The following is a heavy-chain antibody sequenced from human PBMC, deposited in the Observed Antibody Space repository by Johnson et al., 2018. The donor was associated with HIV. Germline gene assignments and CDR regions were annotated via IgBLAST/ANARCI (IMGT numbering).Heavy chain of an antibody. CDR2: IYSGGST. D-gene: IGHD5-18*01. CDR3: ARVEYSYGNSNGFDI. Sequence: VQLVESGGGLVPPGGSLRLSCAASGFTVSSNYMSWVRQAPGKGLEWVSVIYSGGSTYYADSMKGRFTISRDNSKNTLYLQMNSVRVEETAVYYCARVEYSYGNSNGFDIWGQGTMVTFSS. CDR1: GFTVSSNY. V-gene: IGHV3-53*01. J-gene: IGHJ3*02.